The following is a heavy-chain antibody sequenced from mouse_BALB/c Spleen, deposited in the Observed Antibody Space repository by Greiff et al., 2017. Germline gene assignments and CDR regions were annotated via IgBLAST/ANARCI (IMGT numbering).Heavy chain of an antibody. CDR1: GYSITSDYA. J-gene: IGHJ2*01. CDR2: ISYSGST. CDR3: ARVPYYIGSSYYFDY. D-gene: IGHD1-1*01. Sequence: EVKLMESGPGLVKPSQSLSLTCTVTGYSITSDYAWNWIRQFPGNKLEWMGYISYSGSTSYNPSLKSRISITRDTSKNQFFLQLNSVTTEDTATYDCARVPYYIGSSYYFDYWGQGTTLTVSS. V-gene: IGHV3-2*02.